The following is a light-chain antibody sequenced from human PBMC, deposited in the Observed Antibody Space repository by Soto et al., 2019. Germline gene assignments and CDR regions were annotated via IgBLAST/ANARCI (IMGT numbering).Light chain of an antibody. CDR1: QSVLYSSNNKNF. CDR2: WAS. V-gene: IGKV4-1*01. J-gene: IGKJ1*01. CDR3: QQYYSSPRT. Sequence: DIVMTQSPDSLAVSLGERATINCKSSQSVLYSSNNKNFLGWYQQKAGQPPKLLIYWASTRASGVPDRFSGSGSGTDFTLTISSLQAEDVAVYYCQQYYSSPRTFGQGTKVEIK.